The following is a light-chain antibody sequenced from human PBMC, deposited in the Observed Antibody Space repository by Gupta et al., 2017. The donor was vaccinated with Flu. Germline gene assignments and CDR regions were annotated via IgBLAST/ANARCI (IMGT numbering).Light chain of an antibody. CDR2: AAS. CDR1: QSIVNY. CDR3: QQSDSAPST. Sequence: DIQMTQSPSSLSASVGDRVTITCRASQSIVNYLNWYQQRPGKAPKLLIYAASRWNSGVPSRFSGSGYGTDFTLTISSLQPEDFATYYCQQSDSAPSTFGQGTKMEIK. J-gene: IGKJ2*01. V-gene: IGKV1-39*01.